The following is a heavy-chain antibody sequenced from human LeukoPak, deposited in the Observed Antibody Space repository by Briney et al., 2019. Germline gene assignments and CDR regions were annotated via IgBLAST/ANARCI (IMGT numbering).Heavy chain of an antibody. J-gene: IGHJ6*03. CDR2: INHSGGT. D-gene: IGHD4-17*01. Sequence: SETLSLTCAVYGGSFSGYYWSWIRQPPGKGLEWIGEINHSGGTNYNPSLKSRVTISVDTSKNQFSLKLSSVTAADTAVYYCARGRGDYVLNYYYYYMDVWGKGTTVTVSS. V-gene: IGHV4-34*01. CDR1: GGSFSGYY. CDR3: ARGRGDYVLNYYYYYMDV.